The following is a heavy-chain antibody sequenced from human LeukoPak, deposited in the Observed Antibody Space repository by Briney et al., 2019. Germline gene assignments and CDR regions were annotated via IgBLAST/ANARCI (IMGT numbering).Heavy chain of an antibody. V-gene: IGHV4-61*02. D-gene: IGHD3-9*01. CDR2: IYTSDIT. J-gene: IGHJ4*02. CDR3: ARDSHDILTGYYNRGMFDY. CDR1: GGSISSGSYH. Sequence: PSETLSLTCTVSGGSISSGSYHWSWIRQPAGKGLEWIGRIYTSDITHYNPSLKSRVTISVDTSKNQFSLKLSSVTAADTAVYYCARDSHDILTGYYNRGMFDYWGQGTLVTVSS.